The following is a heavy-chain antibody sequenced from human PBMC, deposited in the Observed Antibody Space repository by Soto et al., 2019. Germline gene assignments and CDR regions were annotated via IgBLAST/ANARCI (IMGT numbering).Heavy chain of an antibody. D-gene: IGHD2-2*01. Sequence: ASVKVSCKASGGTFSSYTISWVRQAPGQGLEWMGRIIPILGIANYAQKFQGRVTITADKSTSTAYMELSSLRSEDTAVYYCASGGDIVVVPAAMERGNYYYYYMDVWGKGTTVTVSS. J-gene: IGHJ6*03. CDR1: GGTFSSYT. CDR3: ASGGDIVVVPAAMERGNYYYYYMDV. V-gene: IGHV1-69*02. CDR2: IIPILGIA.